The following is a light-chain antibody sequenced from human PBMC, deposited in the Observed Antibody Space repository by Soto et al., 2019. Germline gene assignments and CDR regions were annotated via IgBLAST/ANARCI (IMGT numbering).Light chain of an antibody. V-gene: IGKV3-20*01. CDR2: GAS. Sequence: EIVLTQSPGTLSLSPGERATLSCRASQSVSSSYLAWYQQKPGQAPRLLIYGASSRATGIPDRFSGSGSGTEFTLTISRLEPEDFAVYYCQQWRTFGQGTKLEIK. CDR3: QQWRT. CDR1: QSVSSSY. J-gene: IGKJ2*02.